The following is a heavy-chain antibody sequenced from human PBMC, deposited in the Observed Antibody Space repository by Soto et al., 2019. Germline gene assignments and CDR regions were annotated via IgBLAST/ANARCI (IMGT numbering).Heavy chain of an antibody. CDR1: GFTFSNYW. J-gene: IGHJ2*01. Sequence: GGSLRLSCAASGFTFSNYWMSWFRQAPGKGLEWVANIKQDGSETHYVDSVKGRVTISRDNAKNSLSLQMNILRAEATAVYYCAGIYGDYWHFVLWGRGTLVTVSS. CDR3: AGIYGDYWHFVL. V-gene: IGHV3-7*01. D-gene: IGHD4-17*01. CDR2: IKQDGSET.